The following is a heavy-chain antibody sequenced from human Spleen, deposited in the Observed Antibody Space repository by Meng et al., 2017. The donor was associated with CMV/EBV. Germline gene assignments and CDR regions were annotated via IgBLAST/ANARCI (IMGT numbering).Heavy chain of an antibody. Sequence: GGSLRLSCAASGFTFSSYAMHWVRQAPGKGLEWVAVISYDGSNKYYADSVKGRFTISRDNSKNTLYLQMNSLRAEDTAVYYCAYEAFDYYGLDVWGQGTTVTVSS. V-gene: IGHV3-30-3*01. CDR3: AYEAFDYYGLDV. D-gene: IGHD2/OR15-2a*01. J-gene: IGHJ6*02. CDR2: ISYDGSNK. CDR1: GFTFSSYA.